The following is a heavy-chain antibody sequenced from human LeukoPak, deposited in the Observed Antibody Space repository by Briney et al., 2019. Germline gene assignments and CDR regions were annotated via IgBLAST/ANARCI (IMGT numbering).Heavy chain of an antibody. CDR3: ARGRWLVNY. Sequence: SETLSLTCSVSGGSISSYFWSWIRQPPGKGLEWIGYIYYSGSTYYNPSLESRVTISVDTSKNQFSLKLNSVTAADTAVYYCARGRWLVNYWGQGTLVTVSS. V-gene: IGHV4-59*08. D-gene: IGHD6-19*01. J-gene: IGHJ4*02. CDR2: IYYSGST. CDR1: GGSISSYF.